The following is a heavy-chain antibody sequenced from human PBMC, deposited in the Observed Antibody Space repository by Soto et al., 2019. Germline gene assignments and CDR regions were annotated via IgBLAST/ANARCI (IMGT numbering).Heavy chain of an antibody. J-gene: IGHJ6*03. D-gene: IGHD6-6*01. Sequence: QVQLQQWGAGLLKPSETLSLTCAVYGGSFSGYYWSWIRQPPGKGLEWIGEINHSGSTNYNPSLKSRVTISLHTSKNQFSLKLSSVTAADTAVYYCARGGSSSQRYYYYYYMDVWGKGTTVTVSS. V-gene: IGHV4-34*01. CDR1: GGSFSGYY. CDR3: ARGGSSSQRYYYYYYMDV. CDR2: INHSGST.